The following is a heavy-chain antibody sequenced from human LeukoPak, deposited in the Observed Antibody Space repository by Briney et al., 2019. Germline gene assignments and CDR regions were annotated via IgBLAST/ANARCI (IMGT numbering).Heavy chain of an antibody. CDR3: ARSQNGYGAVDY. J-gene: IGHJ4*02. V-gene: IGHV1-69*02. CDR1: GGTFSSYT. D-gene: IGHD5-18*01. Sequence: SVKVSCKASGGTFSSYTISWVRQAPGQGLEWMGRIIPMLGVANNAQKFQGRVTITADKSTSTAYMELSSLRSEDTAVYYCARSQNGYGAVDYWGQGTLVTVSS. CDR2: IIPMLGVA.